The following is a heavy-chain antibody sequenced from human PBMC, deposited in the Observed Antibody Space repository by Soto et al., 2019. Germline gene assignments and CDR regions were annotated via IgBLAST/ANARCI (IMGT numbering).Heavy chain of an antibody. Sequence: SETLSLTCAVSGASIRSYHWSFLRQPAGKGLEWIGRIQHTGNTNYNPSLKSRVTMSADTSKNQISLKMTSVTAADTAVYFCAKDVSSRRWFDPWGQGVRVTVS. D-gene: IGHD3-16*01. CDR1: GASIRSYH. CDR3: AKDVSSRRWFDP. CDR2: IQHTGNT. V-gene: IGHV4-4*07. J-gene: IGHJ5*02.